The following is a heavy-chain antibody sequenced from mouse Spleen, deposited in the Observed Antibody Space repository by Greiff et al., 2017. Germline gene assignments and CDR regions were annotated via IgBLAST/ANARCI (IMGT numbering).Heavy chain of an antibody. J-gene: IGHJ3*01. CDR1: GYTFTDYE. D-gene: IGHD1-1*01. Sequence: VKLMESGAELVRPGASVTLSCKASGYTFTDYEMHWVKQTPVHGLEWIGAIDPETGGTAYNQKFKGKAILTADKSSSTAYMELRSLTSEDSAVYYCTRSSSAYWGQGTLVTVSA. V-gene: IGHV1-15*01. CDR2: IDPETGGT. CDR3: TRSSSAY.